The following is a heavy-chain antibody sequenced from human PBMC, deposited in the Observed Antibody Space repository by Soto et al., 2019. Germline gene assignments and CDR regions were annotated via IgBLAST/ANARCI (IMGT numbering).Heavy chain of an antibody. V-gene: IGHV1-8*01. CDR3: AREATIRGDDY. CDR2: MNPNSGNT. D-gene: IGHD2-2*02. J-gene: IGHJ4*02. Sequence: QVQLVQSGAEVKKPGASVKVSCKASGYTFTSYDINWVRQATGQGLEWMGWMNPNSGNTGYAQKFQGRVTMTRNTTKSTDYMEPSRLISEDTDVYYWAREATIRGDDYWGQGTLVTVSS. CDR1: GYTFTSYD.